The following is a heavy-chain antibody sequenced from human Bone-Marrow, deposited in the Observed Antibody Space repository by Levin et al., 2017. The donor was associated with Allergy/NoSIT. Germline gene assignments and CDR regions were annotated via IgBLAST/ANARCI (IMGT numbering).Heavy chain of an antibody. CDR1: GYTFTDYY. CDR2: INPDSGGT. Sequence: GASVKVSCKASGYTFTDYYIHWVRQAPGQGLEWLGRINPDSGGTNYAAKFLDTVTITRDAPINTAYLEVSGLRSDDTAVYFCARDSTLWALHDWGQGTLVTVSS. CDR3: ARDSTLWALHD. J-gene: IGHJ4*02. V-gene: IGHV1-2*06. D-gene: IGHD3-3*01.